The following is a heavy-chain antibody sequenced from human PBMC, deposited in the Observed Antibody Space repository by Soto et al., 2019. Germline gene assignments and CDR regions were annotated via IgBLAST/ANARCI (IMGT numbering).Heavy chain of an antibody. CDR1: GFTFSSYA. J-gene: IGHJ6*02. CDR2: ISYDGSNK. D-gene: IGHD6-19*01. Sequence: GGSLRLSCAASGFTFSSYAMHWVRQAPGKGLKWVAVISYDGSNKYYADSVKGRFTISRDNSKNTLYLQMNSLRAEDTAVYYCARIAVAGTPLLYGMDVWGQGTTVTVSS. V-gene: IGHV3-30-3*01. CDR3: ARIAVAGTPLLYGMDV.